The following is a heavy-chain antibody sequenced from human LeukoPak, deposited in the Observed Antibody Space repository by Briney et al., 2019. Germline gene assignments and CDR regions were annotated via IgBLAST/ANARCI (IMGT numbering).Heavy chain of an antibody. CDR2: ISTYNGNT. J-gene: IGHJ4*02. Sequence: ASVKVSCKASGYSFVLYGISWVRQAPGQGPEWMGWISTYNGNTKYAKKFQGRVTMTTDTPTSTAYMELSSLRSEDTAVHYCARGGLNGDYARYWGQGTLVTVSS. V-gene: IGHV1-18*01. CDR1: GYSFVLYG. CDR3: ARGGLNGDYARY. D-gene: IGHD4-17*01.